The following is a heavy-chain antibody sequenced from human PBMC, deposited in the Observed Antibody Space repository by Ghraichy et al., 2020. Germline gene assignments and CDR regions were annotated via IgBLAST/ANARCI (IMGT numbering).Heavy chain of an antibody. CDR3: ARDIGGGNWFDP. J-gene: IGHJ5*02. V-gene: IGHV3-48*03. CDR2: IDPSGRAI. D-gene: IGHD4-23*01. Sequence: GGSLRLSCAASGFTFSGYEMNWVRQAAGKGLEWLAYIDPSGRAIHYAGSVKDRFTVSRDNAGNSLYLQMNNLRAEDTALYYCARDIGGGNWFDPWGQGTLVTVSS. CDR1: GFTFSGYE.